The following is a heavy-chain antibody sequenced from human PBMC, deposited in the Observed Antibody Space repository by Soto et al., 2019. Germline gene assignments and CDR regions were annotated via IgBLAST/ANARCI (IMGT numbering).Heavy chain of an antibody. CDR2: IYWDDDE. CDR3: AHSRNLITEDAQVGDFDY. Sequence: KESGPTQVKPTQTLTLTCSFSGFSLNTDGEGVGWVRQPPGEALEWLALIYWDDDERYSPSLKTRLTITKDPSKNQVVLIMTNMHPVDTATYYCAHSRNLITEDAQVGDFDYWGQGTLVTVSS. D-gene: IGHD3-10*01. V-gene: IGHV2-5*02. CDR1: GFSLNTDGEG. J-gene: IGHJ4*02.